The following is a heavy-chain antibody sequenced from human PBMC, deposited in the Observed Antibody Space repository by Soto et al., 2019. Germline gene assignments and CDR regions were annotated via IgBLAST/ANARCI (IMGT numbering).Heavy chain of an antibody. CDR1: GYTFTSYG. J-gene: IGHJ4*02. CDR3: ARGSGDYGDYVLLR. Sequence: ASVKVSCKASGYTFTSYGISGVRQAPGQGLEWMGWISAYNGNTNYAQKLQGRVTMTTDTSTSTAYMELRSLRSDDTAVYYCARGSGDYGDYVLLRWGRGTLVTVSS. CDR2: ISAYNGNT. D-gene: IGHD4-17*01. V-gene: IGHV1-18*04.